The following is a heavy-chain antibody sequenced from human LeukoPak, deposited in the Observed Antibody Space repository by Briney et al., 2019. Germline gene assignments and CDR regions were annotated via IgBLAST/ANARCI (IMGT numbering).Heavy chain of an antibody. V-gene: IGHV4-59*01. CDR2: IYYSGST. J-gene: IGHJ5*02. CDR1: GGSFSGYY. Sequence: NTSETLSLTCAVYGGSFSGYYWSWIRQPPGKGLEWIGYIYYSGSTNYNPSLKSRVTISVDTSKNQFSLKLSSVTAADTAVYYCARGLLVAGWFDPWGQGTLVTVSS. CDR3: ARGLLVAGWFDP. D-gene: IGHD6-19*01.